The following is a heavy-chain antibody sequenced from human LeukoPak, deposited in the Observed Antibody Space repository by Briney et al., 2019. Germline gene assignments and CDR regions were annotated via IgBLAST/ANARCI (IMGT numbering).Heavy chain of an antibody. CDR2: INPNSGGT. J-gene: IGHJ3*02. D-gene: IGHD3-22*01. Sequence: ASVKVSCKASGYTFTGYYMHWVRQAPGQGLEWRGRINPNSGGTNYAQKFQGRVTMTRDTSISTAYMELSRLRSDDTAVYYCAADYYDSSGSIDAFDIWGQGTMVTVSS. CDR3: AADYYDSSGSIDAFDI. V-gene: IGHV1-2*06. CDR1: GYTFTGYY.